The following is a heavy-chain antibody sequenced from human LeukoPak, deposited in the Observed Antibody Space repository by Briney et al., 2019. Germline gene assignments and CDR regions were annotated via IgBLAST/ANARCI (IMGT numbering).Heavy chain of an antibody. Sequence: PSETLSLTCTVSGGSISSSSYYWGWIRQPPGKGLEWIGSIYYSGSTYYNPSLKSRVTISVDTSKNQFSLKLSSVTAADTAVYYCARQAMVRGDPPCYMDVWGKGTTVTVSS. CDR3: ARQAMVRGDPPCYMDV. CDR2: IYYSGST. J-gene: IGHJ6*03. V-gene: IGHV4-39*01. D-gene: IGHD3-10*01. CDR1: GGSISSSSYY.